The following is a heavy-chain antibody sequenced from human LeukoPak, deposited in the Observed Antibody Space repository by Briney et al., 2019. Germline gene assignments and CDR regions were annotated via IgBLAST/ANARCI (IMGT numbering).Heavy chain of an antibody. Sequence: PGGSLRLSCAASGFTFDDYGMSWVRQAPGKGLEWVSGVNWNGGSTGYADSVKGRFTISRDNAEHSLYLQMSSLRAEDTAVYYCARRYYGSATYRLPYDYWGQGTLVTVSS. CDR3: ARRYYGSATYRLPYDY. D-gene: IGHD3-22*01. CDR2: VNWNGGST. J-gene: IGHJ4*02. CDR1: GFTFDDYG. V-gene: IGHV3-20*04.